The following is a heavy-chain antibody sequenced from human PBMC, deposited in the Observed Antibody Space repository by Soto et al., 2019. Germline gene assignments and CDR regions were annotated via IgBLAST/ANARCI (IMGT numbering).Heavy chain of an antibody. D-gene: IGHD6-25*01. CDR3: ARGYSSALYYFEY. J-gene: IGHJ4*02. V-gene: IGHV1-69*01. CDR2: IIPIFGTT. Sequence: QVQLVQSGAEVKKPGSSVKVSCKASGGTFSSFAISWVRQAPGPGLEWLGGIIPIFGTTNYAQKFQSRVTITADESASTAYRERSSLRSEDTAVYYWARGYSSALYYFEYWGQGTLVNVS. CDR1: GGTFSSFA.